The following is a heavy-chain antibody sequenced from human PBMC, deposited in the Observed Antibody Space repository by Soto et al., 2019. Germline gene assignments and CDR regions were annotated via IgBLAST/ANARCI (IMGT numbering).Heavy chain of an antibody. CDR3: ARGWRTYGNY. CDR1: GYSFTSYY. D-gene: IGHD3-10*01. V-gene: IGHV1-46*01. J-gene: IGHJ4*02. CDR2: INPTADST. Sequence: GASVKVSCKASGYSFTSYYMHWVRQAPGQGLEWVGLINPTADSTSYAQKFQGRVTLTWDTSTSTVYMEVSSLRSEDTAMYYCARGWRTYGNYWGQGTLVTVSS.